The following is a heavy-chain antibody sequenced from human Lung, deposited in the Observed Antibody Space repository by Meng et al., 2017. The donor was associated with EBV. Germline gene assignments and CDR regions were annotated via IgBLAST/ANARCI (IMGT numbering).Heavy chain of an antibody. D-gene: IGHD1-26*01. CDR3: ARWGGSYDFDY. Sequence: QVQLVQSGAEVKKPGASVKVSCEASGYTFTSYYMHWVRQAPGQGLEWMGIINPSGGSTNYAQNFQGRFTMTRDMSTSTVYMELSSLRSEDTAVYYCARWGGSYDFDYWGQGALVTVSS. CDR2: INPSGGST. J-gene: IGHJ4*02. V-gene: IGHV1-46*01. CDR1: GYTFTSYY.